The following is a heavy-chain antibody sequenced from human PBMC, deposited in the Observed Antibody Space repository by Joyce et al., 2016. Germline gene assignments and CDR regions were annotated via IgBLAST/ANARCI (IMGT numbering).Heavy chain of an antibody. CDR1: GFSFRGHY. CDR3: TRDGAGRGAFDI. J-gene: IGHJ3*02. D-gene: IGHD6-19*01. V-gene: IGHV1-2*04. Sequence: QEQLVQSGAEVKKPGASVKVSCKASGFSFRGHYIHWVRQAPGQGLEWRGWINPNNGDTKCAQKFQASVTMTRDTSIRTMYMEVRRLRSADTAIYYCTRDGAGRGAFDIWGQGTMVTVSS. CDR2: INPNNGDT.